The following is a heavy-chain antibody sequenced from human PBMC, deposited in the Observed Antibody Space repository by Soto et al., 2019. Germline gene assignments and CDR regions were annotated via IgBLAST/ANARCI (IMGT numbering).Heavy chain of an antibody. CDR2: IIPIFGTA. V-gene: IGHV1-69*13. Sequence: SVKVSCKASGGTFSSYAISWVRQAPGQGLEWMGGIIPIFGTANYAQKFQGRVTITADESTSTAYMELSSLRSEDTAVYYCAGRGRIAVYYYYGMDVWGQGTTVTVSS. D-gene: IGHD6-19*01. J-gene: IGHJ6*02. CDR3: AGRGRIAVYYYYGMDV. CDR1: GGTFSSYA.